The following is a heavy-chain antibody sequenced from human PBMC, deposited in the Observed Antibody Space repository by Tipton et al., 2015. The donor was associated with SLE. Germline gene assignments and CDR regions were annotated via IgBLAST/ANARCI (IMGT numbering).Heavy chain of an antibody. J-gene: IGHJ6*02. CDR1: GFTFSSYG. CDR3: AGELLPSYGMDV. Sequence: SLRLSCAASGFTFSSYGMNWVRQVPGKGPEWVSFISGSQMYTYYADSVKGRFTIYRDNAKNLVYLQMNSLRAEDTAVYYCAGELLPSYGMDVWGQGTTVTVSS. V-gene: IGHV3-21*01. CDR2: ISGSQMYT. D-gene: IGHD3-10*01.